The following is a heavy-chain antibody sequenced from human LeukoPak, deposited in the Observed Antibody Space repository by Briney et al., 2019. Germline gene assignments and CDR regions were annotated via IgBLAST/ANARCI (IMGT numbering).Heavy chain of an antibody. Sequence: GGSLRLSCAASGFTFSSYAMSWVRQAPGKGLEWVSAISGSGGSTYYADSVKGRFTISRDNSKNTLYLQMNSLRAEDTAVYYCAKDPGGAYYDSSGYYNNWFDPWGQGTLVTVPS. V-gene: IGHV3-23*01. CDR1: GFTFSSYA. CDR3: AKDPGGAYYDSSGYYNNWFDP. J-gene: IGHJ5*02. D-gene: IGHD3-22*01. CDR2: ISGSGGST.